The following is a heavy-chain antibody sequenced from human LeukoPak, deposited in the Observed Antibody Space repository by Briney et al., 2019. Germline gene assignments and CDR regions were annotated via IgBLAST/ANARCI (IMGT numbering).Heavy chain of an antibody. D-gene: IGHD2-15*01. CDR1: GFTFSDYY. J-gene: IGHJ3*02. CDR2: ISSSSSYT. Sequence: PGGSLRHSCAASGFTFSDYYLSWIRQAPGKGLEWVSYISSSSSYTNYADSVKDRFTIFRDNAKNSLYLQMNSLRAEDTAVYYCARDRGIVVVVGAFDIWGQGTMVTVSS. V-gene: IGHV3-11*06. CDR3: ARDRGIVVVVGAFDI.